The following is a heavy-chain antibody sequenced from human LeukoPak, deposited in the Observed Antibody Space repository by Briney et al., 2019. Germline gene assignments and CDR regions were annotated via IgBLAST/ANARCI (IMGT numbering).Heavy chain of an antibody. V-gene: IGHV3-30*02. CDR3: AKDLAHIVGATTGDY. D-gene: IGHD1-26*01. Sequence: GGSLRLSCAASGFTFSSYGMHWVRQAPGKGLEWVAFIRYDGSNKYYADSVKGRFTISRDNSKNTLYLQMSSLRAEDTAVYYCAKDLAHIVGATTGDYWGQGTLVTVSS. CDR2: IRYDGSNK. J-gene: IGHJ4*02. CDR1: GFTFSSYG.